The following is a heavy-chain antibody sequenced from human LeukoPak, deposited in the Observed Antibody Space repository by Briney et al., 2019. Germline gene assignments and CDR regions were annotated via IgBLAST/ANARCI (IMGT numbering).Heavy chain of an antibody. J-gene: IGHJ5*02. CDR2: TNHSGST. Sequence: SETLSLTCAVYGGSFSGYYWSWIRQPPGKGLEWTGETNHSGSTNYNPSLKSRVTISVDTSKNQFSLKLSSVTAADTAVYYCARVSCGGDCYTIRNWFDPWGQGTLVTVSS. CDR1: GGSFSGYY. CDR3: ARVSCGGDCYTIRNWFDP. D-gene: IGHD2-21*02. V-gene: IGHV4-34*01.